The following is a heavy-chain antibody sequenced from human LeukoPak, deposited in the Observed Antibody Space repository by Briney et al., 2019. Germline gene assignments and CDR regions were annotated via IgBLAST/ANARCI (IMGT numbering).Heavy chain of an antibody. V-gene: IGHV1-18*04. CDR3: ARDSDLGWAVAVTAPFDY. D-gene: IGHD6-19*01. CDR1: GYTFTGYY. J-gene: IGHJ4*02. Sequence: ASVKVSCKASGYTFTGYYMHWVRQAPGQGLEWMGWISAYNGNTNYAQRLQGRVTMTTDTSTSTAYMELRSLRSDDTAVYYCARDSDLGWAVAVTAPFDYWGQGTLVTVSS. CDR2: ISAYNGNT.